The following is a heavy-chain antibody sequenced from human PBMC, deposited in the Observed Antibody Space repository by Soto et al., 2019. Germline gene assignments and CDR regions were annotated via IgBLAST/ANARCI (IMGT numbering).Heavy chain of an antibody. V-gene: IGHV3-21*06. CDR1: GFIFSSHN. Sequence: DVQLVESGGGLVKPGGSLRLSCAASGFIFSSHNMNWVRQAPGKGLEWVSSITGSSSYIFYADSVKGRFTISRDNAKNTVYLQVNSLTAEDTGVYYCARLVASETGYGMDVWGQGTTVTVSS. J-gene: IGHJ6*02. D-gene: IGHD3-9*01. CDR3: ARLVASETGYGMDV. CDR2: ITGSSSYI.